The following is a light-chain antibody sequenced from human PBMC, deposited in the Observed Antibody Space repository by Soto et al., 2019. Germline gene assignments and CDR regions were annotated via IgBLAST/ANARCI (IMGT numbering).Light chain of an antibody. J-gene: IGKJ2*01. CDR1: QGIGTA. CDR3: QQFNSYPRT. V-gene: IGKV1-13*02. CDR2: GAS. Sequence: ATQLTQSPSSLSASVGDRVTITCRASQGIGTALAWYQQKPGKGPKLLIYGASNLEGGVPSRFSGSRSVTDFTLTISSLQPADFATYYCQQFNSYPRTFGQGTKLEIK.